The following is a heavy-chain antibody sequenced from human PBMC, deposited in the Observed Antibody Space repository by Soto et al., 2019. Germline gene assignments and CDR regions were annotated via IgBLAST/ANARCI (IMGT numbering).Heavy chain of an antibody. CDR1: GYTFTSYG. CDR2: ISAYNGNT. J-gene: IGHJ4*02. Sequence: QVQQVQSGAEVKKPGASVKVSCKASGYTFTSYGISWVRQAPGQGLEWMGWISAYNGNTNYAQKLQGRVTMTTDTSTSTAYMELRSLRSDDTAVYYCASHRAGIGNSGYGYWGQGTLVTVSS. D-gene: IGHD5-12*01. CDR3: ASHRAGIGNSGYGY. V-gene: IGHV1-18*01.